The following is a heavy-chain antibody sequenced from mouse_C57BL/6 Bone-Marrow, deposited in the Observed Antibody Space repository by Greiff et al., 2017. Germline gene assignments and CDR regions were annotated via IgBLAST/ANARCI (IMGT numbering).Heavy chain of an antibody. Sequence: QVQLQQSGAELVRPGASVTLSCKASGYTFTDYELHWVKQTPVHGLEWIGAIDPETGGTAYNQKFKGKAILTADKSSSTAYMELRSLTSEDSAVYYCTRSDAMDYWGQGTSVTVSS. CDR2: IDPETGGT. V-gene: IGHV1-15*01. CDR3: TRSDAMDY. J-gene: IGHJ4*01. CDR1: GYTFTDYE.